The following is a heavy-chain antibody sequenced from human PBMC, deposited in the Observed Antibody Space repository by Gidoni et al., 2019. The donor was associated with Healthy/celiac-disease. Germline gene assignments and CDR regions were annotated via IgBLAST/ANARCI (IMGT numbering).Heavy chain of an antibody. D-gene: IGHD1-1*01. V-gene: IGHV3-20*01. Sequence: EVQLVESGGGVVRPGGSLRLSCAASGFTFDDYGMSWVRQAPGKGLGWVSGINWNGGSTGYADSVKGRFTISRDNAKNSLYLQMNSLRAEDTALYHCAKSSNWNDVGSAFDIWGQGTMVTVSS. CDR1: GFTFDDYG. CDR3: AKSSNWNDVGSAFDI. CDR2: INWNGGST. J-gene: IGHJ3*02.